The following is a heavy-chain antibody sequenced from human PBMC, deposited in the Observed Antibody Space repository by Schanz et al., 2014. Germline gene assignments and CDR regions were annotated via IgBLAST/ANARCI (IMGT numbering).Heavy chain of an antibody. CDR1: GFTFSSYG. V-gene: IGHV3-21*05. CDR2: ISGTTTYT. J-gene: IGHJ4*02. Sequence: VQLVESGGGVVQPGRSLRLSCAASGFTFSSYGMHWVRQAPGKGLEWVSYISGTTTYTNYADSVKGRFTISRDNAKNSLYLHMKSLRGEDTAVYYCARDRGYCSGGSCLTFDYWGQGTLVTVSS. CDR3: ARDRGYCSGGSCLTFDY. D-gene: IGHD2-15*01.